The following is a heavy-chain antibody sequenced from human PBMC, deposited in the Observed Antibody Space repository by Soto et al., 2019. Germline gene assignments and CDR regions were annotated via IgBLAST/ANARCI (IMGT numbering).Heavy chain of an antibody. Sequence: QVQLVESGGGVVQPGRSLRLSCVASGFTFSSYPIHWVRQAPGKGLEWVTTISSDGNDKYYSDYVKGRFTTSRDNSKNTVYLQMNNRRVEDTAVYYCAKEGVADKYYYYGMDVWGQGTTVNVSS. V-gene: IGHV3-30*04. CDR3: AKEGVADKYYYYGMDV. CDR1: GFTFSSYP. CDR2: ISSDGNDK. J-gene: IGHJ6*02. D-gene: IGHD3-3*01.